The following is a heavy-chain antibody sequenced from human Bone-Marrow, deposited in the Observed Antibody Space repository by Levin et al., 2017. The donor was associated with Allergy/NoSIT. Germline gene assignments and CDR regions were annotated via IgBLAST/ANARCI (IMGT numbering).Heavy chain of an antibody. D-gene: IGHD3-9*01. CDR3: ATAPRSAPSHVLRYPVSRAASAFDS. CDR2: ISAYNGNT. J-gene: IGHJ3*02. CDR1: GYTFTSYG. Sequence: GESLKISCQASGYTFTSYGISWVRQAPGQGLEWMGWISAYNGNTNYAQKLQGRVTMTTDTSTSTAYMELRSLRSDDTAVYYCATAPRSAPSHVLRYPVSRAASAFDSWGQGTMVTVSS. V-gene: IGHV1-18*01.